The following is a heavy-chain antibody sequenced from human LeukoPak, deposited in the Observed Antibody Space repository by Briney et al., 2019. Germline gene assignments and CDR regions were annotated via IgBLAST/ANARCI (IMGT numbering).Heavy chain of an antibody. D-gene: IGHD3-16*01. CDR1: GFIFSSYS. J-gene: IGHJ3*02. CDR2: IGIRSSDT. CDR3: ARDHVWAFDI. V-gene: IGHV3-21*05. Sequence: AGGSLRLSCAASGFIFSSYSMNWVRQAPGKGLEWVSYIGIRSSDTYYADSVKGRFTISRDNARNSLYLQTNTLRAEDTAIYYCARDHVWAFDIWGQGIMVTVSS.